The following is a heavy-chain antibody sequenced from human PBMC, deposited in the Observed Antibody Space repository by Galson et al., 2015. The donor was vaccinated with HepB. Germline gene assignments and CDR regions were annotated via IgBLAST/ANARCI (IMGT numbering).Heavy chain of an antibody. CDR2: ISYDGSNK. D-gene: IGHD4-23*01. CDR1: GFTFSSYG. CDR3: AKDSYGGNPGDNWFDP. Sequence: SLRLSCAASGFTFSSYGMHWVRQAPGKGLEWVAVISYDGSNKYYADSVKGRFTISRDNSKNTLYLQMNSLRAEDTAVYYCAKDSYGGNPGDNWFDPWGQGTLVTVSS. J-gene: IGHJ5*02. V-gene: IGHV3-30*18.